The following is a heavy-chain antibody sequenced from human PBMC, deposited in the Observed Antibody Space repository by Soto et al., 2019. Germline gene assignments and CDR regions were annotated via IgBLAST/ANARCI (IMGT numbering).Heavy chain of an antibody. CDR2: IYYSGST. CDR3: ARHRGIVATMGDYYYYYYMDV. D-gene: IGHD5-12*01. V-gene: IGHV4-39*01. Sequence: PSETLSLTCTVSGGSISSSSYYWGWIRQPPGKGLEWIGSIYYSGSTYYNPSLKSRVTISVDTSKNQFSLKLSSVTAADTAVYYCARHRGIVATMGDYYYYYYMDVWGKGTTVTVSS. CDR1: GGSISSSSYY. J-gene: IGHJ6*03.